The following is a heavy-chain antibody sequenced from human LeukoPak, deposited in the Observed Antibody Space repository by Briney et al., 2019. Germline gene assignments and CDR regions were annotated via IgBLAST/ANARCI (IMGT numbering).Heavy chain of an antibody. CDR2: INPNSGDT. Sequence: ASVKASCKASGYTFTGYYMHWVRQAPGQGLEWMGRINPNSGDTNYAQRFQGSVTMTRDTSISTAYMELSRLRSDDTAVYYCARSSGYYDSSGYYYGRYYFDNWGQGTLVTVSS. J-gene: IGHJ4*02. D-gene: IGHD3-22*01. CDR1: GYTFTGYY. V-gene: IGHV1-2*06. CDR3: ARSSGYYDSSGYYYGRYYFDN.